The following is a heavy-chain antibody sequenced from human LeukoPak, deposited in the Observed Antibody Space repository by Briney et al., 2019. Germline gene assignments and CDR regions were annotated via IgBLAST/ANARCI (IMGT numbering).Heavy chain of an antibody. CDR1: GFTFSTYG. V-gene: IGHV3-23*01. Sequence: GGSLRLSCAASGFTFSTYGMSWVRQAPGTGLEWVSAINNSGGRTYYADSVKGRFTISRDNSKTTLYLQMNSLRAEDTAVYYCAKDRDWGAFDAWGQGTLVTVSP. J-gene: IGHJ5*02. CDR2: INNSGGRT. D-gene: IGHD3/OR15-3a*01. CDR3: AKDRDWGAFDA.